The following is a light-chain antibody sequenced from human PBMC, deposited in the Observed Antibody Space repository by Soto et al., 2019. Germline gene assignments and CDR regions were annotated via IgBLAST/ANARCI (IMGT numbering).Light chain of an antibody. J-gene: IGKJ1*01. Sequence: EIVITQSPGTLSQPPGAGATLSCRASQSVSSKLAWYQQKPGQAPRLLIYGASTMATGIPARFSGSGSGTEFTLIISSLQSEDSAVYYCQQYNSWLWTFGQGTKVDIK. CDR3: QQYNSWLWT. CDR2: GAS. CDR1: QSVSSK. V-gene: IGKV3-15*01.